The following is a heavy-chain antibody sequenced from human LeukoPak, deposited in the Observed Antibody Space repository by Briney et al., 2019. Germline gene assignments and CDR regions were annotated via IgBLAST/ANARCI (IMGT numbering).Heavy chain of an antibody. Sequence: SETLSLTCTVSGGSTRSDTWTWIRQPPGPGMGRIGYIYTSGSANYNPSLKSPVTISVDTSKNQFSLKLSSVTAADTAVYYCARGQQLVRGTYYFDYWGQGTLVTVSS. J-gene: IGHJ4*02. V-gene: IGHV4-4*09. CDR1: GGSTRSDT. CDR2: IYTSGSA. CDR3: ARGQQLVRGTYYFDY. D-gene: IGHD6-6*01.